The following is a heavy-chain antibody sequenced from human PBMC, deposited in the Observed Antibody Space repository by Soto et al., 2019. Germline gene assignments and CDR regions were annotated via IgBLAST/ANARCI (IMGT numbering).Heavy chain of an antibody. J-gene: IGHJ4*02. CDR2: LSARGGSS. D-gene: IGHD5-12*01. CDR1: GFSFSSYA. V-gene: IGHV3-23*01. Sequence: DVQLLESGGGLVQPGGSLRLSCAASGFSFSSYAMVWFRQAPGKGLEWVAVLSARGGSSYFADSGKGLFTLSRDNSQNVLSLEMNSLRAEDTAIYFCAKGSIEYSASVDNWGQGTLVVVSS. CDR3: AKGSIEYSASVDN.